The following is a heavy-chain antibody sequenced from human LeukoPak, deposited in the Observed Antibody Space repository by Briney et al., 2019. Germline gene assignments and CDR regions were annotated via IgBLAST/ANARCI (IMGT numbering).Heavy chain of an antibody. D-gene: IGHD2-21*01. Sequence: GGSLRLSCAASGFTFSSYEMNWVRQAPGKGLEWVSYISSSGSTIYYADSVKGRFTISRDNAKNSLYLQMNSLRAEDTAVYYCAREFPPFGQTHHRLYYYYYGMDVWGQGTTVTVSS. CDR2: ISSSGSTI. J-gene: IGHJ6*02. CDR1: GFTFSSYE. V-gene: IGHV3-48*03. CDR3: AREFPPFGQTHHRLYYYYYGMDV.